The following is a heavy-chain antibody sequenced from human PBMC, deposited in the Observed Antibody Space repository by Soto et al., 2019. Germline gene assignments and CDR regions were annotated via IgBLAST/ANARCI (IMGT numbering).Heavy chain of an antibody. J-gene: IGHJ5*02. D-gene: IGHD2-2*01. CDR3: ARVGVVVPAAVSTAYENWFDP. CDR1: GFTFSSYA. Sequence: GGSLRLSCAASGFTFSSYAMSWGRQAPGTGLECVSAISGSGGSTYYADSVKGRFTISRDNAKNTLYLQMNSLRAEDTAVYYCARVGVVVPAAVSTAYENWFDPWGQGTLLTVSS. CDR2: ISGSGGST. V-gene: IGHV3-23*01.